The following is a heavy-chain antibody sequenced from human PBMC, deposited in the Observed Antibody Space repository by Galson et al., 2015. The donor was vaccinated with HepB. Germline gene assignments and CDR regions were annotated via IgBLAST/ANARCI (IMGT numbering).Heavy chain of an antibody. Sequence: SETLSLTCTVSGASISSYYWNWIRQPPGKGLEWIGYISYSGSPNYNPSLKSRVTISINTSKNQFSLNLSSVTAADTAVYYCARVYDSSSADLDDWGQGTLVTVSS. CDR1: GASISSYY. V-gene: IGHV4-59*01. CDR3: ARVYDSSSADLDD. CDR2: ISYSGSP. J-gene: IGHJ4*02. D-gene: IGHD6-6*01.